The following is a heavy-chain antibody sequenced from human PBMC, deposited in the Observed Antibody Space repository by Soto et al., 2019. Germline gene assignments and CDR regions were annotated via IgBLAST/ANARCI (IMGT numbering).Heavy chain of an antibody. Sequence: GGSLRLSCAASGFTFSSYSMNWVRQAPGKGLEWVSYISSSSITIYYADSVKGRFTISRDNAKNSLYLQMNSLRAEDTAVYYCARDVVVPAVNWFDPWGQGTLVTVSS. J-gene: IGHJ5*02. V-gene: IGHV3-48*01. D-gene: IGHD2-2*01. CDR2: ISSSSITI. CDR1: GFTFSSYS. CDR3: ARDVVVPAVNWFDP.